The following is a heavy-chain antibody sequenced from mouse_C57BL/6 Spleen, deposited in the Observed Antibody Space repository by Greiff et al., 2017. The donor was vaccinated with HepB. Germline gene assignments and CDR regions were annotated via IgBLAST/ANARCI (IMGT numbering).Heavy chain of an antibody. Sequence: VQLQQSGAELARPGASVKMSCKASGYTFTSYTMHWVKQRPGQGLEWIGYINPSSGYTKYNQKFKDKATLTADKSSSTAYMQMSSLTSEDSAVYYCARLGLYDGSEDYWGQGTTLTVSS. CDR3: ARLGLYDGSEDY. CDR1: GYTFTSYT. J-gene: IGHJ2*01. CDR2: INPSSGYT. D-gene: IGHD1-1*01. V-gene: IGHV1-4*01.